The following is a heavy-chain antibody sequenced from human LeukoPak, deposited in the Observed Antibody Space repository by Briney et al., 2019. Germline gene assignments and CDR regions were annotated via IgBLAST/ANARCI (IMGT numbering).Heavy chain of an antibody. CDR3: ARDLIVGAPGEDY. J-gene: IGHJ4*02. CDR2: IRQDGRET. CDR1: GFTVSSYW. V-gene: IGHV3-7*01. Sequence: GGSLRLSCAASGFTVSSYWMSWVRQAPRKGLEWVANIRQDGRETYYVDSVKGRFTISRDNAKNSLYLQMNSLRAEDTAVYYCARDLIVGAPGEDYWGQGTLVIVSS. D-gene: IGHD1-26*01.